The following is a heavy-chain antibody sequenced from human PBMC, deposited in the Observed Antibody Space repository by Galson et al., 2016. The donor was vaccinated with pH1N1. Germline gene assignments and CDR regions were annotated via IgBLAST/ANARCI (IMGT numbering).Heavy chain of an antibody. Sequence: SLRLSCAASGFTLSDYYMNWIRETPERGLQWLSSIGRSGNVAYADSVKGRFTISRDNAQNSLLLQMDSLRVDGTALYYCAREWGIGAAGPLDSWGQGALVIVSS. V-gene: IGHV3-11*01. CDR3: AREWGIGAAGPLDS. CDR1: GFTLSDYY. J-gene: IGHJ4*02. D-gene: IGHD6-13*01. CDR2: IGRSGNV.